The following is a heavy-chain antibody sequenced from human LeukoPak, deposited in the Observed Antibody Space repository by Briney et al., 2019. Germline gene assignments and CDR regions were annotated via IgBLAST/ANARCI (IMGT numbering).Heavy chain of an antibody. CDR1: GFTFSIYT. CDR3: VKADYYDTSNDYYRYFQY. Sequence: GGSLRLSCSASGFTFSIYTMHWVRQAPGKGLEYVSAISSNGGSTYYADSVKGRFTISRDNSMNTLYLQVSSLRAEDTAVYYCVKADYYDTSNDYYRYFQYWGQGTLVTVSS. J-gene: IGHJ1*01. D-gene: IGHD3-22*01. V-gene: IGHV3-64D*09. CDR2: ISSNGGST.